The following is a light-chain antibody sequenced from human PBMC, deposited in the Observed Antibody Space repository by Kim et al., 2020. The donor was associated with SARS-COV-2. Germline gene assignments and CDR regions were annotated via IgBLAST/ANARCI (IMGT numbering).Light chain of an antibody. CDR3: QAWDSSTGV. V-gene: IGLV3-1*01. Sequence: SYELTQPPSVSVSPGQTASITCSGDKLGDKYVCWYQQKPGKSPVWVIYEDSRRPSGIPERFLGSNSGNTATLTISGTQAMDEADYYCQAWDSSTGVFGGGTQLTVL. CDR1: KLGDKY. CDR2: EDS. J-gene: IGLJ3*02.